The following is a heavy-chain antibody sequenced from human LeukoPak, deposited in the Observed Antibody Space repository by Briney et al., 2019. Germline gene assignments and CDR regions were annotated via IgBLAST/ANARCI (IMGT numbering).Heavy chain of an antibody. CDR1: GGSFSGYY. Sequence: SETLSLTCAVYGGSFSGYYWSWIRQPPGKGLEWIGEINHSGSTNYNPSLKSRVTISVDTSKNQFSLKLSSVTAADTAVYYCAGLYSGSYYSLDYWGQGTLVTVSS. V-gene: IGHV4-34*01. CDR3: AGLYSGSYYSLDY. J-gene: IGHJ4*02. CDR2: INHSGST. D-gene: IGHD1-26*01.